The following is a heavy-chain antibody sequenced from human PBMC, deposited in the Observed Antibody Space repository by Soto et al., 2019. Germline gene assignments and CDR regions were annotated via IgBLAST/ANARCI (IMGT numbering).Heavy chain of an antibody. J-gene: IGHJ6*02. Sequence: SETLSLTCTVSGGSISSGGYYWSWIRQHPGKGLEWIGYIYYSGSTYYNPSLKSRVTISVDTSKNQFSLKLSSVTAADTAVYYCARDGAGSTRPAITYYYYGMDVWGQGTTVTVSS. CDR3: ARDGAGSTRPAITYYYYGMDV. D-gene: IGHD2-2*01. CDR1: GGSISSGGYY. V-gene: IGHV4-31*03. CDR2: IYYSGST.